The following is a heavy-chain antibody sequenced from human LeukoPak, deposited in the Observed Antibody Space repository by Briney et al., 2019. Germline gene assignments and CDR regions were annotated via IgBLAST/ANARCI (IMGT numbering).Heavy chain of an antibody. V-gene: IGHV3-48*04. D-gene: IGHD3-10*01. CDR3: ARDRGSTTMVRGVNHY. Sequence: GGSLRLSCAASGFTFRTYWMSWVRQAPGKGLEWVSHISSGSATTFYADSVKGRFTISRDNTRNSLSLQMNDLRAEDTAVYYCARDRGSTTMVRGVNHYWGHGTLVTVSS. J-gene: IGHJ4*01. CDR1: GFTFRTYW. CDR2: ISSGSATT.